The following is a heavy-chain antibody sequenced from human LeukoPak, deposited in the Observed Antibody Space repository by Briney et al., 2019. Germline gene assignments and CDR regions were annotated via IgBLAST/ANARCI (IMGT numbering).Heavy chain of an antibody. J-gene: IGHJ4*02. V-gene: IGHV4-61*02. CDR3: ARGQPRRTFDY. CDR2: IYTSGST. CDR1: GGSISSGSYY. D-gene: IGHD1/OR15-1a*01. Sequence: TLSLTCTVSGGSISSGSYYWSWIRQPAGKGLEWIGRIYTSGSTNYNPSLKSRVTISVDTSKNQFSLKLSSVTAADTAVYYCARGQPRRTFDYWGQGTLVTVSS.